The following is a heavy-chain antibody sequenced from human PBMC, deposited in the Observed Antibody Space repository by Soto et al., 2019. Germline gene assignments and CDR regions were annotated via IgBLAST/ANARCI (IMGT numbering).Heavy chain of an antibody. CDR2: VHISGHS. D-gene: IGHD1-1*01. CDR3: ARVRQGCSANNCYFDP. V-gene: IGHV4-4*02. J-gene: IGHJ5*01. Sequence: PSETLSLTCTLSGGSVRVPDWCNCVRQSPDKGLEWIAEVHISGHSNYNPSLRSRVSVSIDSSKNQFYLNLNSVTATDTAIYYCARVRQGCSANNCYFDPWGQGTQVTVYS. CDR1: GGSVRVPDW.